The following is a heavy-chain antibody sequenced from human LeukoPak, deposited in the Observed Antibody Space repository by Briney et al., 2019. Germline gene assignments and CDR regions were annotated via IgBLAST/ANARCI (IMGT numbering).Heavy chain of an antibody. J-gene: IGHJ4*02. V-gene: IGHV3-30-3*01. CDR3: ARDAIRESYYFDY. Sequence: GGSLRLSCAASGFTFSSYAMHWVRQAPGKGLEWVAVISYDGSNKYYADSVKGRFTISRDNSKNTLYLQMNSLRAEDTAVYYCARDAIRESYYFDYWGQGTLVTVSS. D-gene: IGHD3-10*01. CDR2: ISYDGSNK. CDR1: GFTFSSYA.